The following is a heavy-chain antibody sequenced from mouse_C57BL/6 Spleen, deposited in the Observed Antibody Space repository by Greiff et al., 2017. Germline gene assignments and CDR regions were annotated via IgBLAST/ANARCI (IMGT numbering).Heavy chain of an antibody. CDR1: GYNFTSYW. V-gene: IGHV1-61*01. J-gene: IGHJ1*03. D-gene: IGHD2-14*01. CDR3: AREGINVRRYWYFDV. CDR2: IYPSDSET. Sequence: QVQLQQPGAELVRPGSSVKLSCKASGYNFTSYWMDWVKQRPGQGLEWIGNIYPSDSETPYNPKFQDKATLTVDKSSSTAYMQLSSLTSEDSAVXYCAREGINVRRYWYFDVWGTGTTVTVSS.